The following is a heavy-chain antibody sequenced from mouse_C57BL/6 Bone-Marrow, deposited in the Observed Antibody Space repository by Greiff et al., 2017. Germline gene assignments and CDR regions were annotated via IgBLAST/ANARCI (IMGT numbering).Heavy chain of an antibody. CDR2: IDPETGGT. V-gene: IGHV1-15*01. J-gene: IGHJ4*01. Sequence: QVQLKESGAELVRPGASVTLSCKASGYTFTDYEMHWVKQTPVHGLEWIGAIDPETGGTAYNQKFKGKAILTADKSSSTAYMELRSLTSEDSAVYYCHYAMDYWGKGTSVTVSS. CDR3: HYAMDY. CDR1: GYTFTDYE.